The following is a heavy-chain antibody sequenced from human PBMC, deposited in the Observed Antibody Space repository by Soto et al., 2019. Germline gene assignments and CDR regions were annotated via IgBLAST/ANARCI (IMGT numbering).Heavy chain of an antibody. D-gene: IGHD2-15*01. CDR2: IYYAGNT. CDR1: GGSITGYY. J-gene: IGHJ6*02. Sequence: SETLSLTCTVSGGSITGYYWSWIRQPPGRGLEWIGYIYYAGNTFYTPSLKSRVTISVDTSKNQFSLKLSSVTAADTAVCYCARHDAVRKLQNGMGVWGQGTTVTVSS. V-gene: IGHV4-59*01. CDR3: ARHDAVRKLQNGMGV.